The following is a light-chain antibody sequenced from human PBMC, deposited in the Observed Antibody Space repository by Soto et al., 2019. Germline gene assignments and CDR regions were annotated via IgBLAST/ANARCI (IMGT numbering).Light chain of an antibody. CDR2: EVS. Sequence: QSALTQPPSASGSPGQSVTISCTGTSSDVGAYNFVSWYQQHPGKAPNLMIYEVSNRPSGVPDRFSGSKSGNTASLTVSGLQAEDEADYYCSSFAGISTVFGTGTKVTVL. J-gene: IGLJ1*01. CDR1: SSDVGAYNF. CDR3: SSFAGISTV. V-gene: IGLV2-8*01.